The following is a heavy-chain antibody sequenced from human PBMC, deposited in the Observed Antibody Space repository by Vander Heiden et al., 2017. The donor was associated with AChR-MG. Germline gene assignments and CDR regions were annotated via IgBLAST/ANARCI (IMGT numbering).Heavy chain of an antibody. CDR1: GGTFSSYA. CDR3: ARGRGYSGYDLLSD. Sequence: QVQLVQSGAEVQKPGSSVKVSCKASGGTFSSYAISWVRQAPGQGLEWMGGIIPIFGTANYAQKVQGRVTITADKSTSTAYMELSRIRSEDTAVYYCARGRGYSGYDLLSDWGQGTLVTVSS. CDR2: IIPIFGTA. V-gene: IGHV1-69*06. D-gene: IGHD5-12*01. J-gene: IGHJ4*02.